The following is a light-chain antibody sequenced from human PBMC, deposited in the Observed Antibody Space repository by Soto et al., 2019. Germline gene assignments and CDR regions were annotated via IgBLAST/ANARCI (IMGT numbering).Light chain of an antibody. CDR2: KAS. CDR1: QTISTW. Sequence: IQMTQSPSTLSASVGDRVTFTCRASQTISTWLGWYQQKPGEAPKLLIYKASTLEVGVPSRFSASGSGTEFTITINTLQPADFATYYCQQYNSYPWTFGQGTKV. J-gene: IGKJ1*01. V-gene: IGKV1-5*03. CDR3: QQYNSYPWT.